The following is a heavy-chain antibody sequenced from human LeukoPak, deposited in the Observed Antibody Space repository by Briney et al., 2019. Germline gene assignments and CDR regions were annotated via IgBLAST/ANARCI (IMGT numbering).Heavy chain of an antibody. J-gene: IGHJ4*02. Sequence: PGGSLRLSCAASGFTFSSYSMNWVRQAPGKGLEGVSSISSSSSYIYYADSVKGRFTISRDNAKNSLYLQMNSLRAEDTAVYYCARSSGSYVRQSDYWGQGTLVTVSS. CDR1: GFTFSSYS. CDR2: ISSSSSYI. CDR3: ARSSGSYVRQSDY. D-gene: IGHD1-26*01. V-gene: IGHV3-21*01.